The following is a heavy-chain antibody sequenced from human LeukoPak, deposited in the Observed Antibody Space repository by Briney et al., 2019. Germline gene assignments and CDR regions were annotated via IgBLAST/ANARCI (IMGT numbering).Heavy chain of an antibody. V-gene: IGHV2-5*02. CDR3: THRLTGYNSNWYHGYFDY. J-gene: IGHJ4*02. CDR1: GFSLSTSGVG. CDR2: IYWDGDK. D-gene: IGHD6-13*01. Sequence: SGPTLVHPTQTLTLTCTFSGFSLSTSGVGVGWIRQSPGKALEGLTLIYWDGDKRYNPSPKSRLTVTKDVSKSQVVLTLTNMDPVDTATYYCTHRLTGYNSNWYHGYFDYWGQGTLVTVSS.